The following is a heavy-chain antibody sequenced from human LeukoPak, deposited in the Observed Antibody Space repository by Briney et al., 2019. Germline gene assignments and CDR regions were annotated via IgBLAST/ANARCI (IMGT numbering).Heavy chain of an antibody. Sequence: GGSLRLSCAVSGFTFSNYAMSWVRQAPGKGLEWASVISGSGDRTYYADSVKGRFTVSRDNSKSTLYLQMSDLRAEDTAKYYCAKNAFDILADYFDYWGQGTLVTVSS. CDR3: AKNAFDILADYFDY. V-gene: IGHV3-23*01. J-gene: IGHJ4*02. D-gene: IGHD3-9*01. CDR1: GFTFSNYA. CDR2: ISGSGDRT.